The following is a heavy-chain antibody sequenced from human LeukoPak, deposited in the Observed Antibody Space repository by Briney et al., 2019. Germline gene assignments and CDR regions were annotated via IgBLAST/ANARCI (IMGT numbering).Heavy chain of an antibody. CDR1: GFTFSSYA. J-gene: IGHJ3*02. V-gene: IGHV3-30-3*01. D-gene: IGHD1-14*01. CDR2: ISYDGSNK. CDR3: AKELSSPRNDAFDI. Sequence: GGSLRLSCAASGFTFSSYAMHWVRQAPGKGGEGVAVISYDGSNKYYADCGKGRFTITRDNSKNTMYLQMNSRRAEDTAVYYCAKELSSPRNDAFDIWGQGTMVTVSS.